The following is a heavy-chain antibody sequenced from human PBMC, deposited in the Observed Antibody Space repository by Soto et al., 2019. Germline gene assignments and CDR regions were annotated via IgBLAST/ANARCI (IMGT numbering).Heavy chain of an antibody. CDR3: ARHGAGSWFDP. V-gene: IGHV5-10-1*03. Sequence: EGLLEQSGAEVKKPGESLTISCKGSGYSFSSFWITWVRQVPGKGLEWMGRVEPTDSYTNYSPAFQGHVTISVDKSINTVYLHWRSLKASDTAMYYCARHGAGSWFDPWGQGTRVSVSS. CDR1: GYSFSSFW. J-gene: IGHJ5*02. D-gene: IGHD1-26*01. CDR2: VEPTDSYT.